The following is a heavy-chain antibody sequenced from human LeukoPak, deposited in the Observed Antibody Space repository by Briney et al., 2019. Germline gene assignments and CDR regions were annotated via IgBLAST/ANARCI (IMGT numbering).Heavy chain of an antibody. D-gene: IGHD4-17*01. Sequence: GGSPRLSCAASGFTFSTYAMSWVRQAPGKGLEWVSAISGSGGSTYYADSVKGRFTLSRDNSKNTLYLQMNSLRAEDTAVYYCAKDSAGWAGDYDYFDYWGQGTLVTVSS. CDR3: AKDSAGWAGDYDYFDY. CDR2: ISGSGGST. V-gene: IGHV3-23*01. J-gene: IGHJ4*02. CDR1: GFTFSTYA.